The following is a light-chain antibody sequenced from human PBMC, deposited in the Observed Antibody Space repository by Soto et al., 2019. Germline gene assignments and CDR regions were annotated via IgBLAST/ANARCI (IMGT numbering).Light chain of an antibody. CDR3: SSYAGSNNFEEV. Sequence: QSALAQPPSASVSPEQSVTISCTGTSSDVGGYNYVSWNQQHPGKAPKLMIYEVNKRPSGVPDRFSGSKSGNTASLTVSGLQAEDESDYYCSSYAGSNNFEEVFGTGTKVTVL. J-gene: IGLJ1*01. V-gene: IGLV2-8*01. CDR1: SSDVGGYNY. CDR2: EVN.